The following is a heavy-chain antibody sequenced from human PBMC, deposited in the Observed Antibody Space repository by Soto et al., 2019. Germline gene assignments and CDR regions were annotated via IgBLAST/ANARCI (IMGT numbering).Heavy chain of an antibody. J-gene: IGHJ2*01. CDR2: IIPIFGTA. V-gene: IGHV1-69*12. CDR1: GGTFSSFT. D-gene: IGHD5-12*01. CDR3: ARGNHRWLQLWYFDL. Sequence: QVKRVQSGAEVKKPGSSVPVSCKASGGTFSSFTISWVGKAPGQGLEGMGGIIPIFGTANYAQKFQGRVTITADESTSTAYMELSSLRSEDTAVYYCARGNHRWLQLWYFDLWGRGTLVTVSS.